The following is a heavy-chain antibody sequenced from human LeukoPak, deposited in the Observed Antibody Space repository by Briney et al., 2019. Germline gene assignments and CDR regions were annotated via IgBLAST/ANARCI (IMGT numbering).Heavy chain of an antibody. J-gene: IGHJ4*02. CDR1: GFTFSSYG. Sequence: PGGSLRLSCAASGFTFSSYGMHWVRQAPGKGLDWVAVIWYDGSNKYYADSVKGRFTISRDNSKNTLYLQMNSLRAEDTAVYYCAKASLYSSGWHAFDYWGQGTLVTVSS. CDR3: AKASLYSSGWHAFDY. CDR2: IWYDGSNK. D-gene: IGHD6-19*01. V-gene: IGHV3-33*06.